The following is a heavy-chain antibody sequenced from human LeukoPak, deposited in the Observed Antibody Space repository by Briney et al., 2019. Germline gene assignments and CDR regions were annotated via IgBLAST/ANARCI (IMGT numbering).Heavy chain of an antibody. D-gene: IGHD1-26*01. Sequence: SETLSLTCSVSGGSISSYYWSWIRQPPGKGLEWIAYISYSGNTNYNPSLKSRVTISVDTSKNQFSLKLSSVTAADTAVYYCAGDYYTAYYFDYWGQGTLVTVSS. V-gene: IGHV4-59*08. CDR1: GGSISSYY. CDR2: ISYSGNT. CDR3: AGDYYTAYYFDY. J-gene: IGHJ4*02.